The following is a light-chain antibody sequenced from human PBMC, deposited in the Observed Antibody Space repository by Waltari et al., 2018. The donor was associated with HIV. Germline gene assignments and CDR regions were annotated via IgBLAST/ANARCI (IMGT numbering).Light chain of an antibody. CDR2: GAS. V-gene: IGKV3-15*01. Sequence: EILMTQSPATLSVSPWERATLSCRASKRINNNLDWYQQKPGQAPRLLIYGASTGATGVPARFSGSGSGTEFTLTISSLQSEDFAVYYCQQYNNWPGITFGPGTKVDIK. CDR1: KRINNN. J-gene: IGKJ3*01. CDR3: QQYNNWPGIT.